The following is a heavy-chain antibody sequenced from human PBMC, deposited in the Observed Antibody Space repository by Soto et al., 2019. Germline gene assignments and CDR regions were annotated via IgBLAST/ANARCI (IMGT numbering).Heavy chain of an antibody. V-gene: IGHV1-2*04. J-gene: IGHJ4*02. CDR1: GYTFTGHF. CDR3: ALIEMTTIA. CDR2: IKPKLGDT. D-gene: IGHD4-4*01. Sequence: ASVKVSCKASGYTFTGHFLHWVRQAPGQGLEWMGWIKPKLGDTNYAQKFQGWVTMTRDTSVSTAYMELSGLTSDDTAIYYCALIEMTTIAWGQGTLVTVSS.